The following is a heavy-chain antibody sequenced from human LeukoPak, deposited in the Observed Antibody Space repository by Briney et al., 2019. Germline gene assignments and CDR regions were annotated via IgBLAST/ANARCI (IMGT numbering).Heavy chain of an antibody. CDR1: GASFSTYY. J-gene: IGHJ4*02. V-gene: IGHV4-4*07. CDR3: ARQGASSFWGSYDY. D-gene: IGHD1-26*01. CDR2: IYTSGST. Sequence: PSETLSLTCTVSGASFSTYYWSWIRQPAGKGLEWIGRIYTSGSTNYDPSLRSRVTISADKSKNQFSLRLTSVTAADTAVCYCARQGASSFWGSYDYWGQGTLVTVSS.